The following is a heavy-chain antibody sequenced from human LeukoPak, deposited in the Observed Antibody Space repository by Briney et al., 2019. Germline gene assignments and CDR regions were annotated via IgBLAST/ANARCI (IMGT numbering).Heavy chain of an antibody. D-gene: IGHD3-16*02. CDR2: IYPDDSDI. CDR1: GYSFTSSW. Sequence: GESLKISCKASGYSFTSSWIGWVRQMPGKGLEWMGVIYPDDSDIRYSPSFEGQVTISADKSISTAYLQWSSLKAADTAMYYCASPRSVFYPFDYGGQGPLVTVSS. J-gene: IGHJ4*02. V-gene: IGHV5-51*01. CDR3: ASPRSVFYPFDY.